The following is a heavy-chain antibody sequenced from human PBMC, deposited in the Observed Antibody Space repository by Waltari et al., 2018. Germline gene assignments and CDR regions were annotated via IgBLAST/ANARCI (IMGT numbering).Heavy chain of an antibody. Sequence: QVQLVESGGGVVQPGRSLRLSCAASGFTFRNYGMHWVRQAPGKGLAWVAVRSQVGSNKYYADSVKGRFTVSRDNSKNTLYLQMKSLRAEDTAVYYCAKIPGLGTGYDYYSYYMDVWGKGTTVTVSS. CDR2: RSQVGSNK. CDR3: AKIPGLGTGYDYYSYYMDV. CDR1: GFTFRNYG. V-gene: IGHV3-30*18. J-gene: IGHJ6*03. D-gene: IGHD5-12*01.